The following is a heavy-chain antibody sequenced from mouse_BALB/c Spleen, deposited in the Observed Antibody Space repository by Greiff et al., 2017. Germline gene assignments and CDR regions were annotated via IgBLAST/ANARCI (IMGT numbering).Heavy chain of an antibody. V-gene: IGHV5-6*01. CDR3: ARHRNYRYDRDFSWFAY. J-gene: IGHJ3*01. Sequence: EVQLVESGGDLVKPGGSLKLSCAASGFTFSSYGMSWVRQTPDKRLEWVATISSGGSYTYYPDSVKGRFTISRDNAKNTLYLQMSSLKSEDTAMYYGARHRNYRYDRDFSWFAYWGQGTLVTVSA. D-gene: IGHD2-14*01. CDR2: ISSGGSYT. CDR1: GFTFSSYG.